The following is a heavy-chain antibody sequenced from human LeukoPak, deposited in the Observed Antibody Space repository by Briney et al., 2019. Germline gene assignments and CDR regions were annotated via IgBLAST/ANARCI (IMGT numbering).Heavy chain of an antibody. V-gene: IGHV3-30*18. D-gene: IGHD2/OR15-2a*01. J-gene: IGHJ4*02. Sequence: PGGSLRLSCAAHGFTFSSYGMHWVRQAPGKGLEWVAVISYDGSNKYYADSVKGRFTISRDNFQNTLYLQMNSLRAEDTAVYYCAKGQNTAPAAEIFDYWGQGTLVTVSS. CDR3: AKGQNTAPAAEIFDY. CDR2: ISYDGSNK. CDR1: GFTFSSYG.